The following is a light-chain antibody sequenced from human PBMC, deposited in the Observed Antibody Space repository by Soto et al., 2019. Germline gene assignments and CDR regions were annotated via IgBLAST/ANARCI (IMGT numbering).Light chain of an antibody. J-gene: IGKJ1*01. Sequence: ILMTQSPATLSVSPGERATLSCRASQSVSNNLAWYQQKPGQAPRLLIYDASTRSTGIPAWFSGSGSGTEFTLPISGLQSADFAVSYCQQYNNWPPWTFGQGTKVEIK. CDR2: DAS. V-gene: IGKV3-15*01. CDR1: QSVSNN. CDR3: QQYNNWPPWT.